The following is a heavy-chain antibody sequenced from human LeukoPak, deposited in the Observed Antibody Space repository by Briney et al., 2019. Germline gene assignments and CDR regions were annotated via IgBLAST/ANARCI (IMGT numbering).Heavy chain of an antibody. CDR2: ISSSGSTI. D-gene: IGHD3-3*01. CDR1: GLTFSTSG. V-gene: IGHV3-48*04. Sequence: GGSLRLSCTASGLTFSTSGFNWVRQAPGKGLEWVSYISSSGSTIYYADSVKGRFTISRDNAKNSLYLQMNSLRAEDTAVYYCARGYYDFWSGYLDYWGQGTLVTVSS. J-gene: IGHJ4*02. CDR3: ARGYYDFWSGYLDY.